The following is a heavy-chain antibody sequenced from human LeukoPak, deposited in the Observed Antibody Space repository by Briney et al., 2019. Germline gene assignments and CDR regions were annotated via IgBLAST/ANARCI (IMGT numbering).Heavy chain of an antibody. V-gene: IGHV4-59*08. J-gene: IGHJ4*02. CDR3: ARHSGSSRKPLLDY. D-gene: IGHD2-15*01. CDR2: IYYSGST. Sequence: SETLSLTCTVSGGSISSYYWSWLRQPPGKGLEWIGYIYYSGSTNYNPSLESRVTISVDTSKNQFSLKLSSVTAADTAVYYCARHSGSSRKPLLDYWGQGTLVTVSS. CDR1: GGSISSYY.